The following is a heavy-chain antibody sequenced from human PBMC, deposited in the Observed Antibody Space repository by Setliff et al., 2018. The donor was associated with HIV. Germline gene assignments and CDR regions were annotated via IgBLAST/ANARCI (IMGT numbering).Heavy chain of an antibody. CDR2: IIPIFGTP. D-gene: IGHD5-12*01. CDR3: ARGKTWLRFLDY. J-gene: IGHJ4*02. CDR1: GYTFTSYY. Sequence: GASVKVSCKASGYTFTSYYMHWVRQAPGQGLEWMGGIIPIFGTPDYAQKFQGRITITADESTSTAYMELRSLKSDDTAVYYCARGKTWLRFLDYWGQGTLVTVSS. V-gene: IGHV1-69*13.